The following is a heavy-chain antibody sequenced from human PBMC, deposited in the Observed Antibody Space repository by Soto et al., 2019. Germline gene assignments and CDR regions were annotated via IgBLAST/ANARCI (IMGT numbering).Heavy chain of an antibody. J-gene: IGHJ5*02. CDR1: GGTFSSYA. Sequence: QVQLVQSGAEVKKPGSSVKVSCKASGGTFSSYAISWVRQAPGQVLAWMVGILPIFGTANYAQTFQGRVTITADESTSTAYMELSSLRSEDTAVYYCARGSSSWFDNWFDPLGQGTLVTVSS. D-gene: IGHD6-13*01. V-gene: IGHV1-69*01. CDR2: ILPIFGTA. CDR3: ARGSSSWFDNWFDP.